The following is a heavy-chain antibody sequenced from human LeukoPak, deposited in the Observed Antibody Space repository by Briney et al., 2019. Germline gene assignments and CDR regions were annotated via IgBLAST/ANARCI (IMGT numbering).Heavy chain of an antibody. J-gene: IGHJ6*03. V-gene: IGHV4-59*01. CDR3: ARVSRYDFWSGKNYYYYYMDV. CDR2: IYYSGST. CDR1: GGSIGFEY. D-gene: IGHD3-3*01. Sequence: SETLSLTCTLSGGSIGFEYWSWIRQPPGKGLEWIGYIYYSGSTNYNPSLKSRVTISVDTSKNQFSLKLSSVTAADTAVYYCARVSRYDFWSGKNYYYYYMDVWGKGTTVTVSS.